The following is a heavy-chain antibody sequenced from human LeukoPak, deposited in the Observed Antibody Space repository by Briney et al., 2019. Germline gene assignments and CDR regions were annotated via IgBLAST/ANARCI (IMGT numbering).Heavy chain of an antibody. D-gene: IGHD3-22*01. J-gene: IGHJ3*02. CDR3: AREPRQYYYDSSGYKVVFYAFDI. V-gene: IGHV4-59*01. Sequence: SETLSLTCTVSGGSISSYYWSWIRQPPGKGLEWIGYIYYSGSTNYNPSLRSRVTISVDTSKNQFSLKLSSVTAADTAVYYCAREPRQYYYDSSGYKVVFYAFDIWGQGTMVTVSS. CDR1: GGSISSYY. CDR2: IYYSGST.